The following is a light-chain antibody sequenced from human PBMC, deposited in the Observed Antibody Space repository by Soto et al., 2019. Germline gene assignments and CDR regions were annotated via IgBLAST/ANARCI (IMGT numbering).Light chain of an antibody. CDR2: ENN. CDR3: GTWDSSLSAYV. V-gene: IGLV1-51*02. Sequence: QSVLTQPPSVSAAPGQKVTISCSGSSSNIGNNYVSWYQQLPGTAPKLLIYENNKRPSGIPDRFSGSKSGTSATLGITGLQTGDEAEYYCGTWDSSLSAYVCATGTKVTV. CDR1: SSNIGNNY. J-gene: IGLJ1*01.